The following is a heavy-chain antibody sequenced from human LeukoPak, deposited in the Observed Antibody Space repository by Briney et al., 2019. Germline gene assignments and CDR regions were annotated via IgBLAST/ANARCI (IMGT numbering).Heavy chain of an antibody. CDR3: ARPYYYDSSGYYSYYFDY. CDR1: GGSISSGDYY. V-gene: IGHV4-30-4*08. J-gene: IGHJ4*02. CDR2: IYYSGST. D-gene: IGHD3-22*01. Sequence: SETLSLTCTVSGGSISSGDYYWSWIRQPPGKGLEWIGYIYYSGSTYYNPSLKSRVTISVDTSKNQFSLKLSSVTAADTAVYYCARPYYYDSSGYYSYYFDYWGQGTLVTVSS.